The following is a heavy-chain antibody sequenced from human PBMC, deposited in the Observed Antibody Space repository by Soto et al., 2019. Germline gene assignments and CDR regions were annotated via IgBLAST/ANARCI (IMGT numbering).Heavy chain of an antibody. CDR3: AHSHNSGWYSFPYFDY. CDR2: IYWDDDK. J-gene: IGHJ4*02. Sequence: QITLKESGPTLVKPTQTLTLTCTFSGFSLSTTGVGVGWIRQPPGKALEWLALIYWDDDKRYSPSLKSRLTNTKDTSKSHVVLTMTNMEPVHTATFYCAHSHNSGWYSFPYFDYWGQGTLVTVSS. D-gene: IGHD6-19*01. CDR1: GFSLSTTGVG. V-gene: IGHV2-5*02.